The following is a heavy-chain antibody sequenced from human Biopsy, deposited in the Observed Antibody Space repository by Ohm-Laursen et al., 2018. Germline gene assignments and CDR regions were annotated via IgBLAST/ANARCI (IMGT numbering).Heavy chain of an antibody. CDR3: ARGEGSSWFDP. J-gene: IGHJ5*02. V-gene: IGHV1-69*10. Sequence: SVKVSCKASGDSFTSYAIGWGRQAPGQGLEWMGGIIPIPNVATYAQKFQGRITITADESTSTAYMELSSLTSDDTAVYFCARGEGSSWFDPWGHGTLVAVSS. CDR2: IIPIPNVA. D-gene: IGHD1-26*01. CDR1: GDSFTSYA.